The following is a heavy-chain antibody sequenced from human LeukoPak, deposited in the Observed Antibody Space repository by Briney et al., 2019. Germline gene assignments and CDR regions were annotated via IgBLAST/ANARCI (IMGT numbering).Heavy chain of an antibody. V-gene: IGHV4-34*01. CDR3: ARASYSSGWIFDY. CDR2: INHSGST. Sequence: PSETLSLTCAVYGGSFSGYYWSWIRQPPGKGLEWIGEINHSGSTNYNPSLKSRVTISVDMSKNQFSLKLSSVTAADTAVYYCARASYSSGWIFDYWGQGTLVTVSS. D-gene: IGHD6-19*01. J-gene: IGHJ4*02. CDR1: GGSFSGYY.